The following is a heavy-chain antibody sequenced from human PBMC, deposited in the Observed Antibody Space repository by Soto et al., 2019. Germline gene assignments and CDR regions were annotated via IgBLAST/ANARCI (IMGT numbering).Heavy chain of an antibody. D-gene: IGHD3-3*01. CDR2: INHSGST. J-gene: IGHJ4*02. CDR1: GGSFSGYY. CDR3: ARVVTIFGAVEGPFDY. V-gene: IGHV4-34*01. Sequence: SETLSLTCAVYGGSFSGYYWSWIRQPPGKGLEWIGEINHSGSTNYNPSLKSRVTISVDTSKNQFSLKLSSVTAADTAVYYCARVVTIFGAVEGPFDYWGQGTLVTVSS.